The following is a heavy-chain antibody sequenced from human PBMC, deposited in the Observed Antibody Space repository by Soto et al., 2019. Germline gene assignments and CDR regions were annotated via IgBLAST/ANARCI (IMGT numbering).Heavy chain of an antibody. D-gene: IGHD1-7*01. J-gene: IGHJ4*02. CDR2: ISYDGSNK. CDR1: GFTFSSYA. Sequence: GGSLRPSCAASGFTFSSYAMHWVRQAPGKGLEWVAVISYDGSNKYYADSVKGRFTISRDNSKNTLYLQMNSLRAEDTAVYYCARDPTAVDWNYKVPSYYFDYWGQGTLVTVSS. CDR3: ARDPTAVDWNYKVPSYYFDY. V-gene: IGHV3-30-3*01.